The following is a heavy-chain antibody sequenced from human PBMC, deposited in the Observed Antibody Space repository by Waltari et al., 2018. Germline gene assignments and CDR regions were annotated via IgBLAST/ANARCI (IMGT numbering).Heavy chain of an antibody. D-gene: IGHD2-15*01. Sequence: QVQLVQSGAEVKKPGSSVKVSCKASGGTFSSYAISWVRPAPGPGLEGMGGIIPIFGTANYAQKFQGRVRITTDESTSTAYMELSSLRSEDTAVYYCARGAGRYCSGGSCYPNWFDPWGQGTLVTVSS. CDR3: ARGAGRYCSGGSCYPNWFDP. V-gene: IGHV1-69*05. CDR1: GGTFSSYA. CDR2: IIPIFGTA. J-gene: IGHJ5*02.